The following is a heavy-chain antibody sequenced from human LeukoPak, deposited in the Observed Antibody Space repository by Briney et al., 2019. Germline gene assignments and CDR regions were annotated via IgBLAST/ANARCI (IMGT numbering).Heavy chain of an antibody. CDR2: IYSGGGT. Sequence: GGSLRLPCAASGFTVSINYMNWVRQAPGKGLECVSVIYSGGGTYYADSVKGRFTISSDNSKHTLYLQMNSLRADDTAVYYCAKGSSGWPANYWYFDLWGRGTLVTVSS. D-gene: IGHD6-19*01. V-gene: IGHV3-53*01. J-gene: IGHJ2*01. CDR3: AKGSSGWPANYWYFDL. CDR1: GFTVSINY.